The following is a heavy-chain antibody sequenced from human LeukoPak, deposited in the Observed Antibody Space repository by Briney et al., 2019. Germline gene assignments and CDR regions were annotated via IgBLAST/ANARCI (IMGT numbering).Heavy chain of an antibody. V-gene: IGHV1-18*01. CDR2: ISAYNGNT. CDR3: ARCLLRARGFTFACFDY. CDR1: GYTFTSYG. J-gene: IGHJ4*02. D-gene: IGHD3-10*01. Sequence: HEASVKVSCKASGYTFTSYGISWVRQAPGQGLEWMGWISAYNGNTNYAQKLQGRDTMTTDTSTSTAYMELRSLRSDDTAVYYCARCLLRARGFTFACFDYWGQGTLVTVSS.